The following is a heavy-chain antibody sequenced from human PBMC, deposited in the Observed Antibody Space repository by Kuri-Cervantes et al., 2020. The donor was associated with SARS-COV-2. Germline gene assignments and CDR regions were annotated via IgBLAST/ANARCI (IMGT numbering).Heavy chain of an antibody. D-gene: IGHD5-18*01. CDR1: GFAFSSYA. CDR3: ARDEDTAMATYYFDY. V-gene: IGHV3-30-3*01. Sequence: GESLKISCAASGFAFSSYAMHWVRQAPGKGLEWVAVISYDRSNKYYADSVKGRFTISRDNSKNTLYLQMNSLRAEDTAVYYCARDEDTAMATYYFDYWGQGTLVTVSS. CDR2: ISYDRSNK. J-gene: IGHJ4*02.